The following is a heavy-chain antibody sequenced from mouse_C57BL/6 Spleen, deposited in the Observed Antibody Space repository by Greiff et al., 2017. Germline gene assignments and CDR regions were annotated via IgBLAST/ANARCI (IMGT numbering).Heavy chain of an antibody. CDR1: GYSITSGYD. D-gene: IGHD2-3*01. V-gene: IGHV3-1*01. J-gene: IGHJ2*01. CDR2: ISYSGST. Sequence: DVHLVESGPGMVKPSQSLSLTCTVTGYSITSGYDWHWIRHFPGNKLEWMGYISYSGSTNYNPSLKSRISITHDTSKNHFFLKLNSVTTEDTATYYCARSYDGYYGGYFDYWGQGTTLTVSS. CDR3: ARSYDGYYGGYFDY.